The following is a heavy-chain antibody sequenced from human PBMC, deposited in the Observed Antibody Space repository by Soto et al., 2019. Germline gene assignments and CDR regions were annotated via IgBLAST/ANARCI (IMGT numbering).Heavy chain of an antibody. CDR3: ARGRITMVRGVITPTYYYGMDV. Sequence: PGGSLRLSCAASGFTFSSYAMHWVRQAPGKGLEWVAVISYDGSNKYYADSVKGRFTISRDNSKNTLYLQMNSLRAEDTAVYYCARGRITMVRGVITPTYYYGMDVWGQGTTVTVSS. CDR2: ISYDGSNK. V-gene: IGHV3-30-3*01. CDR1: GFTFSSYA. D-gene: IGHD3-10*01. J-gene: IGHJ6*02.